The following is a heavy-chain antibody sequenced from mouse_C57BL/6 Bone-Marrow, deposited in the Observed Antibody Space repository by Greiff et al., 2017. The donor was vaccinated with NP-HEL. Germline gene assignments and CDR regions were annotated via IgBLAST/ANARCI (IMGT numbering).Heavy chain of an antibody. CDR2: INYDGSST. J-gene: IGHJ3*01. D-gene: IGHD1-3*01. CDR1: GFTFSDYY. V-gene: IGHV5-16*01. CDR3: ARDSSGFAY. Sequence: EVMLVESEGGLVQPGSSMKLSCTASGFTFSDYYMAWVRQVPEKGLEWVANINYDGSSTYYLDSLKSRFIISRENAKNILYLQMSSLNSEDTATYYCARDSSGFAYWGQGTLVTVSA.